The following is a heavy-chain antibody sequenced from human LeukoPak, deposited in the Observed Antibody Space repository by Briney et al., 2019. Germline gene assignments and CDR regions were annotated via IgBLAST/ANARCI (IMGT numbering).Heavy chain of an antibody. D-gene: IGHD6-13*01. J-gene: IGHJ6*02. Sequence: GGSLRLSCAASGFTFSSYGMHWVRQAPGKGLEWVAVISYDGSNKYYADSVKGRFTISRDNSKNTLYLQMNSLRAEDTAVYYCAKERRKAAARYYYYYGMDVWGQGTTVTVSS. CDR2: ISYDGSNK. V-gene: IGHV3-30*18. CDR1: GFTFSSYG. CDR3: AKERRKAAARYYYYYGMDV.